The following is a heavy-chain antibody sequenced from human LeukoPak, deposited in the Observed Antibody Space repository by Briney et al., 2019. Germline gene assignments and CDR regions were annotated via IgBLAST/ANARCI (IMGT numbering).Heavy chain of an antibody. CDR3: ARSDLYGDYPPGNY. CDR1: GDSFSYFY. Sequence: SETLSLTCTVSGDSFSYFYWSWIRQPPGKGLEWIGYIYYSGRTNYNPSLKSRVSISIDTSKNQFSLKLSSVTAADTAFYYCARSDLYGDYPPGNYWGQGTLVAVSS. V-gene: IGHV4-59*01. D-gene: IGHD4-17*01. CDR2: IYYSGRT. J-gene: IGHJ4*02.